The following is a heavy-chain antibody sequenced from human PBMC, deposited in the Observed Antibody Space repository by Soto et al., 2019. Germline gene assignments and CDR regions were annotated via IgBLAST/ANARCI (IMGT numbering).Heavy chain of an antibody. CDR2: ISSSGSTI. V-gene: IGHV3-11*04. J-gene: IGHJ6*02. CDR3: ARDEPPFGIAVAGSLFYYYYYGMDV. Sequence: GGSLRLSCAASGFTFSDYYMSWIRQAPGKGLEWVSYISSSGSTIYYADSVKGRFTISRDNAKNSLYLQMNSLRAEDTAVYYCARDEPPFGIAVAGSLFYYYYYGMDVWGQGTTVTVSS. D-gene: IGHD6-19*01. CDR1: GFTFSDYY.